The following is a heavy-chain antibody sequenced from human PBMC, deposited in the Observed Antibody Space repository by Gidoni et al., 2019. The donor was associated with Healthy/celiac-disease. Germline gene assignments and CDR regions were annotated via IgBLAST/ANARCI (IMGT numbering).Heavy chain of an antibody. J-gene: IGHJ5*02. CDR3: ARERGDYCSGGSCYSNPNWFDP. Sequence: QVQLVQSGAEVKKPGDSVKVSCKASGYTFTGYYMHWVRQATGQGLEWMGWINPNIGGTNYAQKFQGRVTMTRDTSISTAYMELSRLRSDDTAVYYCARERGDYCSGGSCYSNPNWFDPWGQGTLVTVSS. V-gene: IGHV1-2*02. CDR2: INPNIGGT. D-gene: IGHD2-15*01. CDR1: GYTFTGYY.